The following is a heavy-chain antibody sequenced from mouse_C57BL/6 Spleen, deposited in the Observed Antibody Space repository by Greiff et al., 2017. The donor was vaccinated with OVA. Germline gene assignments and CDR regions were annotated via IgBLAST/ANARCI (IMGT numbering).Heavy chain of an antibody. V-gene: IGHV10-1*01. Sequence: EVKVEESGGGLVQPKGSLKLSCAASGFSFNTYAMNWVRQAPGKGLEWVARIRSKSNNYATYYADSVKDRFTISRDDSESMLYLQMNNLKTEDTAMYYCVRQGDDGYFYAMDYWGQGTSVTVSS. CDR1: GFSFNTYA. D-gene: IGHD2-3*01. J-gene: IGHJ4*01. CDR3: VRQGDDGYFYAMDY. CDR2: IRSKSNNYAT.